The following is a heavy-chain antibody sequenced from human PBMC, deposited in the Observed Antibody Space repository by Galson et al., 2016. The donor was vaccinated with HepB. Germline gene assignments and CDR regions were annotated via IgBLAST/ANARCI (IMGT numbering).Heavy chain of an antibody. CDR3: ARFVRRSSVNDDY. Sequence: SQRLSCAVSGFTFSSYWMSWVRQAPGKGLEWVANIKDDGSEKYYVDSVKGRFTISRDNAKNSLYLQMNSLRAEDTAVYYCARFVRRSSVNDDYWGQGTLVTVSS. J-gene: IGHJ4*02. CDR1: GFTFSSYW. CDR2: IKDDGSEK. D-gene: IGHD5/OR15-5a*01. V-gene: IGHV3-7*01.